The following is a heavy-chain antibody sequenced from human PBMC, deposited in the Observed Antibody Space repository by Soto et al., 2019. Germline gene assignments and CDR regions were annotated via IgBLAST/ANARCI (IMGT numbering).Heavy chain of an antibody. Sequence: GGSLRLSCAASGFTFSSYWMSWVRQAPGKGLEWVANIKQDGSEKYAASVKGRFTISRDDSKNSLYLHMNSLKTEDTAVYYCTTDPYTVTTAGGPTYYYGMDVWGQGTTVTVSS. CDR3: TTDPYTVTTAGGPTYYYGMDV. CDR1: GFTFSSYW. J-gene: IGHJ6*02. V-gene: IGHV3-7*03. CDR2: IKQDGSEK. D-gene: IGHD4-17*01.